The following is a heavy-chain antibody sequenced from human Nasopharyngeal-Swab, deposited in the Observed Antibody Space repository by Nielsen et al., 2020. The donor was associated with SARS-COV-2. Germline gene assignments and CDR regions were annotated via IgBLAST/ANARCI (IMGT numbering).Heavy chain of an antibody. J-gene: IGHJ4*02. CDR2: IYYSGST. CDR3: ARGPSGYFSFDY. V-gene: IGHV4-30-4*08. Sequence: LRLSCAASGFSFSTHAMTWIRQPPGKGLEWIGYIYYSGSTYYNPSLKSRVTISVDTSKNQFSLKLSSVTAADTAVYYCARGPSGYFSFDYWGQGTLVTVSS. D-gene: IGHD3-22*01. CDR1: GFSFSTHA.